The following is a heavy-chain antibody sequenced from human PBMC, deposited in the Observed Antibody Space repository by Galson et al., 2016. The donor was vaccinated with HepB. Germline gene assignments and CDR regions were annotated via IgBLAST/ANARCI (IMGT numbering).Heavy chain of an antibody. CDR3: ARARYCISTSPVDY. V-gene: IGHV2-70*01. CDR1: GFSLSTSGMC. Sequence: PALVKPTQTLTLTCTFSGFSLSTSGMCVSWIRQPPGKALEWLALIDWDDDKYYSTSLKTRLTISKDTSKNQVVLTMTNMDPVDTATYYCARARYCISTSPVDYWVQGTLVTVSS. CDR2: IDWDDDK. D-gene: IGHD2-2*01. J-gene: IGHJ4*02.